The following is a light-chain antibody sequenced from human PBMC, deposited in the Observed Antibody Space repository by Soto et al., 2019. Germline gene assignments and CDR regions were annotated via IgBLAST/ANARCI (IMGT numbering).Light chain of an antibody. CDR1: QSVSSS. J-gene: IGKJ4*01. V-gene: IGKV3-11*01. Sequence: EIVLTQSPATLSLSPGETATLSCRASQSVSSSLAWYQQKPGQTPRLLIYDASNRATGIPARFSRSGSGTDFTLTVSSLEPEDFAVYYCQQRSSWPLTIGGGTKVEIK. CDR2: DAS. CDR3: QQRSSWPLT.